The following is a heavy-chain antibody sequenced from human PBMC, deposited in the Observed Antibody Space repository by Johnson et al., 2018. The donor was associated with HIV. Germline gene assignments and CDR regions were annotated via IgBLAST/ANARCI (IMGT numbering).Heavy chain of an antibody. CDR3: ARDFGLGELSYETVDAFDF. CDR2: ISSSGSTI. CDR1: GFTFRDYY. D-gene: IGHD3-16*02. J-gene: IGHJ3*01. Sequence: QEQLVESGGGLVKPGGSLRLSCAASGFTFRDYYMNWMRQAPGKGLEWVSHISSSGSTIYYADSVKGRFTISRDNAKKSLYLQMNRLRAEDTAVYYCARDFGLGELSYETVDAFDFWGPGTLVTVSS. V-gene: IGHV3-11*04.